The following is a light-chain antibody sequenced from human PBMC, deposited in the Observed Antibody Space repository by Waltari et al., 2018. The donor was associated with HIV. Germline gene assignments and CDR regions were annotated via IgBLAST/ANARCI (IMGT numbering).Light chain of an antibody. J-gene: IGLJ2*01. Sequence: QSALTQPRSVSGSPGQSVTLSCTGPSSDVGVYNFVSWYQQHPGKAPKLMIYDVSKRPSGVPDRFSGSKSGNTASLTISGLQAEDEADYYCCSYAGSYPVVFGGGTKLTVL. CDR3: CSYAGSYPVV. CDR2: DVS. V-gene: IGLV2-11*01. CDR1: SSDVGVYNF.